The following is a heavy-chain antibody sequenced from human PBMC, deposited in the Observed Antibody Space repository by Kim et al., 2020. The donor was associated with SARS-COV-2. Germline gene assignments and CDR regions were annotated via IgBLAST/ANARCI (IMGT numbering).Heavy chain of an antibody. CDR1: GYTFTDYY. J-gene: IGHJ4*02. V-gene: IGHV1-2*02. D-gene: IGHD3-3*01. Sequence: ASVKVSCKASGYTFTDYYMHWVRQAPVGGRVWLGWLYPCRGGTNYAQKFQGRVTMTRDTSISTPYVELSSLRSDDTAVYYCARSAHFWSGHYLVFWGQGTLITVSS. CDR2: LYPCRGGT. CDR3: ARSAHFWSGHYLVF.